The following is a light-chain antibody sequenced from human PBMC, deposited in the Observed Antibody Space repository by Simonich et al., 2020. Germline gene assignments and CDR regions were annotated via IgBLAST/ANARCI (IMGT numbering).Light chain of an antibody. CDR2: DAS. J-gene: IGKJ2*01. Sequence: EIVLTQSPCTLSLSPGERATLSCRASQSVSSSYLACYQQKPGLAPRILIYDASSRATGIPDRFSGSGSGTDFTLTISRLEPEDFAVYYCQQYGSSHHTFGQGTKLEIK. CDR1: QSVSSSY. CDR3: QQYGSSHHT. V-gene: IGKV3D-20*01.